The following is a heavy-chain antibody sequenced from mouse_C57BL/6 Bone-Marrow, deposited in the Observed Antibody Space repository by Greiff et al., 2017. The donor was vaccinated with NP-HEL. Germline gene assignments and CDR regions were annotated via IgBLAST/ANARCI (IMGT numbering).Heavy chain of an antibody. Sequence: VQLQQSGAELARPGASVKLSCKASGYTFTSYGISWVKQRTGQGLEWIGEIYPRSGNTYYNEKFKGKATLTADKSSSTACMELRSLTSEDSAVYFCARADCGSSYPFAYWGQGTLVTVSA. D-gene: IGHD1-1*01. J-gene: IGHJ3*01. CDR1: GYTFTSYG. CDR2: IYPRSGNT. V-gene: IGHV1-81*01. CDR3: ARADCGSSYPFAY.